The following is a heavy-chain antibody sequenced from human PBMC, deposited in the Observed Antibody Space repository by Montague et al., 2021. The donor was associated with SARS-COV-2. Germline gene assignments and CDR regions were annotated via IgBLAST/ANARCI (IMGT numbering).Heavy chain of an antibody. CDR3: ARGHVQPDFQAY. Sequence: SETLSLTCAVYGGSFSGYYWSWIRQPPGKGLEWIGEINYSGSTNYNPSLKSRVTISVDTSKNQFSLKLSSVTAADTAVYYCARGHVQPDFQAYWGQGTLVTVSS. V-gene: IGHV4-34*01. CDR1: GGSFSGYY. CDR2: INYSGST. D-gene: IGHD2-2*01. J-gene: IGHJ4*02.